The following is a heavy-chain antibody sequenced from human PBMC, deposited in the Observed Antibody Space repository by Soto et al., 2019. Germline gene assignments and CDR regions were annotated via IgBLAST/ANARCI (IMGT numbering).Heavy chain of an antibody. CDR2: IYYSGST. Sequence: QVQLQESGPGLVKPSQTLSLTCTVSGGSISSGGYYWSWIRQHPGKGLEWIGYIYYSGSTYYNPSLKSRVTFSVDTSKNQFALELSSVTAADRAVYYCARSRIAVAGYYFDYWGQGTLVTVSS. V-gene: IGHV4-31*03. J-gene: IGHJ4*02. CDR1: GGSISSGGYY. D-gene: IGHD6-19*01. CDR3: ARSRIAVAGYYFDY.